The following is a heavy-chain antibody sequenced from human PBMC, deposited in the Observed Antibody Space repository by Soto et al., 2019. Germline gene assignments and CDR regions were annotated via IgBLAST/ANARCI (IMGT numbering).Heavy chain of an antibody. CDR2: INHSGRT. CDR1: GGSFRGYY. Sequence: ESLSLTCAVYGGSFRGYYCSWIRQPPGKGLEWIGEINHSGRTNCSPSLKSRVTISVDTSKNQFSLKVSSVTAADTAVYFCARGDILTGYADWGQGSLVTVSS. J-gene: IGHJ4*02. CDR3: ARGDILTGYAD. V-gene: IGHV4-34*01. D-gene: IGHD3-9*01.